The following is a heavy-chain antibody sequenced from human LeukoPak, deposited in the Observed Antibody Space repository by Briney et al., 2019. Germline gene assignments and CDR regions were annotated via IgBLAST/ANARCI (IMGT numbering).Heavy chain of an antibody. CDR1: GASISSGGYS. D-gene: IGHD4-17*01. Sequence: SQTLSLTCAVSGASISSGGYSWSWIRQPPGKGLEWIGYIYHSGSTYYNPSLKSRVTISVDRSKNQFSLKLSSVTAADTAVYYCAGGYGDWNYFDYWGQGTLVTVSS. CDR3: AGGYGDWNYFDY. CDR2: IYHSGST. V-gene: IGHV4-30-2*01. J-gene: IGHJ4*02.